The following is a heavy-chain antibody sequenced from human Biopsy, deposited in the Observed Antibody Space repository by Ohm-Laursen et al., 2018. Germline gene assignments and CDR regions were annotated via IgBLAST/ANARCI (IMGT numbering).Heavy chain of an antibody. CDR1: GFIFSSYA. V-gene: IGHV3-23*01. CDR3: ALAAAQTVTHFDY. D-gene: IGHD4-17*01. Sequence: GSLRVSCAASGFIFSSYAMTWFRQAPGKGLEWVSTISGNSDIIYDTDSVKGRFTISRDNSKNTLYLQMNSLRADDTAVYYCALAAAQTVTHFDYWGQGTLVIVSS. J-gene: IGHJ4*02. CDR2: ISGNSDII.